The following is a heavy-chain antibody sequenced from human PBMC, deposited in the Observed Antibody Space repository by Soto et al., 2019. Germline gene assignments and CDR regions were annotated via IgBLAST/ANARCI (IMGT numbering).Heavy chain of an antibody. D-gene: IGHD6-13*01. CDR1: GFTFSSYA. Sequence: QVQLVESGGGVVQPGRSLRLSCAASGFTFSSYAMHWVRQAPGKGLEWVAVISYDGSNKYYADSVKGRFTISRDNSKNTLYLQMNSLRAEDTAVYYCAREGPGYSSSSGLPWFDPWGQGTLVTVSS. V-gene: IGHV3-30-3*01. CDR3: AREGPGYSSSSGLPWFDP. J-gene: IGHJ5*02. CDR2: ISYDGSNK.